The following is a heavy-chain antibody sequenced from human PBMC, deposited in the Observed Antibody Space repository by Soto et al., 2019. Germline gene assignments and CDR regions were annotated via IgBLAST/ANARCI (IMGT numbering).Heavy chain of an antibody. CDR2: ISYDGSNK. CDR1: GFTFSSYA. CDR3: ARDPSPDRYSGYDYWCDY. J-gene: IGHJ4*02. Sequence: LRLSCAASGFTFSSYAMHWVRQAPGKGLEWVAVISYDGSNKYYADSVKGRFTISRDNSKNTLYLQMNSLRAEDTAVYYCARDPSPDRYSGYDYWCDYWGQGTLVSVSS. D-gene: IGHD5-12*01. V-gene: IGHV3-30-3*01.